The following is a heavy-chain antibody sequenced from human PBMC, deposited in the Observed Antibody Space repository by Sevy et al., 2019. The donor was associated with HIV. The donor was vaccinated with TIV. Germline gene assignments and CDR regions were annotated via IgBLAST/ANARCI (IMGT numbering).Heavy chain of an antibody. Sequence: GGSLRLSCAASGFTFSDYAMHWVRQVPGKGLEWVSGISWNRGAMGYADSVQGRFTISRDNAKNSLYLQMNSVRAEDTALYYCGRALGYCVISSCYGGAVNAFDLWGQGTMVTVSS. CDR2: ISWNRGAM. J-gene: IGHJ3*01. CDR1: GFTFSDYA. D-gene: IGHD2-2*01. V-gene: IGHV3-9*01. CDR3: GRALGYCVISSCYGGAVNAFDL.